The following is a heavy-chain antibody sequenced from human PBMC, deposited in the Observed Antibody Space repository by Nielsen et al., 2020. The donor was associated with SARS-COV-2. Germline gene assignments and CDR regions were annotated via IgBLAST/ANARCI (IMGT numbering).Heavy chain of an antibody. CDR2: ISSNGGST. Sequence: WIRQPPGKGLEYVSAISSNGGSTYYADSVKGRFTISRDNSKNTLYLQMSSLRAEDTAVYYCARSPPKDDFCSGYWDYGMDVWGQGTTVTVSS. V-gene: IGHV3-64D*06. CDR3: ARSPPKDDFCSGYWDYGMDV. D-gene: IGHD3-3*01. J-gene: IGHJ6*02.